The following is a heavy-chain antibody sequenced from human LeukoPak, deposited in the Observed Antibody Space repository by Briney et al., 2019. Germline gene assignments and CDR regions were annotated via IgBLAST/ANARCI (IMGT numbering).Heavy chain of an antibody. J-gene: IGHJ4*02. Sequence: GGSVKVSCKASGYIFTGYYMHWVRQAPGQGLEWMGWINPNSGGTNYAQKFQGRVTMTRDTSISTAYMGLSRLRSDDTAVYYCARESDSSLTFIDYWGQGTLVTVSS. CDR2: INPNSGGT. CDR1: GYIFTGYY. D-gene: IGHD4-11*01. V-gene: IGHV1-2*02. CDR3: ARESDSSLTFIDY.